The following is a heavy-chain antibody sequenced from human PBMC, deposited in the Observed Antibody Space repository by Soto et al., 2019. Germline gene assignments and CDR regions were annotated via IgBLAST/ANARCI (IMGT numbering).Heavy chain of an antibody. V-gene: IGHV3-7*01. Sequence: EVQLVESGGGLVQPGGSLRLSCAASGFTFSSYWMSWVRQAPGKGLEWVANIKQDGSEKYYVDSVKGRFTISRDNAKNSLYLQMNSLRAEDTAVYYCARESASRWLQLWTAWVGASDYWGQGTLVTVSS. CDR2: IKQDGSEK. CDR1: GFTFSSYW. J-gene: IGHJ4*02. CDR3: ARESASRWLQLWTAWVGASDY. D-gene: IGHD5-12*01.